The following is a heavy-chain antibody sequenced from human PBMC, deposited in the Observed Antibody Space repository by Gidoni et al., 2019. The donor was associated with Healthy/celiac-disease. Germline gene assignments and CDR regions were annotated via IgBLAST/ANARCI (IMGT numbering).Heavy chain of an antibody. CDR2: LYYSGST. CDR3: ARLGPERWLQPKASYYYYYGMDV. J-gene: IGHJ6*02. D-gene: IGHD5-12*01. Sequence: QVQLQESGPGLVKPSETLSLTCTVSGGSISSYYWSWIRQPPGKGLEWIGYLYYSGSTNYNPSLKSRVTISVDTSKNQFALKLSSVTAADTAVYYCARLGPERWLQPKASYYYYYGMDVWGQGTTVTVSS. CDR1: GGSISSYY. V-gene: IGHV4-59*08.